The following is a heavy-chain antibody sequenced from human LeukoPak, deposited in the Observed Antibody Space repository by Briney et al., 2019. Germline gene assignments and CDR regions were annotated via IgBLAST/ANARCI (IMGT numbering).Heavy chain of an antibody. CDR2: IIHSGST. V-gene: IGHV4-34*01. D-gene: IGHD6-13*01. Sequence: SETLSLTCAVYGGSFSGYYWSWIRQPPKKGLEWIAEIIHSGSTNYNPSLKSRVTISLDTSKNQFSLNVISVTAADSAAYYCARGRGIAEVGIRYWGQGTLVTVSS. CDR3: ARGRGIAEVGIRY. CDR1: GGSFSGYY. J-gene: IGHJ4*02.